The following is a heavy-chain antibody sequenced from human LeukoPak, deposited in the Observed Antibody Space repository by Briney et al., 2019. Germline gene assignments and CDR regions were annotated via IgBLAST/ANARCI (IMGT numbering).Heavy chain of an antibody. J-gene: IGHJ3*01. V-gene: IGHV3-21*01. D-gene: IGHD7-27*01. Sequence: PGGSLRLSCAASGFTFSSYSMNWVRQAPGKGLELVSSICGSSSYIYYADSLKGRFTISRVNAKNSLYLQMKSLRAEDTAVYYCARELGAFDLWGQGTMVTVSS. CDR2: ICGSSSYI. CDR1: GFTFSSYS. CDR3: ARELGAFDL.